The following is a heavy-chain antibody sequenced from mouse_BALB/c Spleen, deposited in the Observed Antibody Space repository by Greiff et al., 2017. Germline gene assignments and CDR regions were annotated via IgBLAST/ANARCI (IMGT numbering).Heavy chain of an antibody. Sequence: TGGGLVQPKGSLKLSCAASGFTFNTNAMNWVRQAPGKGLEWVARIRSKSNNYATYYADSVKDRFTISRDDSQSMLYLQMNNLKTEDTAMYYCVRDLDDYDGGGYWYFDVWGAGTTVTVSS. CDR1: GFTFNTNA. V-gene: IGHV10S3*01. J-gene: IGHJ1*01. CDR3: VRDLDDYDGGGYWYFDV. CDR2: IRSKSNNYAT. D-gene: IGHD2-4*01.